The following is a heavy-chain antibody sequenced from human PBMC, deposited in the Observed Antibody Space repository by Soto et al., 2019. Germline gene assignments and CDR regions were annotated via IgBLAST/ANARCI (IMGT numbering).Heavy chain of an antibody. V-gene: IGHV1-24*01. CDR2: FDPEDGET. CDR3: ARGENWFDP. Sequence: ASVKVSCKVSGYTLTELSMHWVRQAPGKGLEWMGGFDPEDGETIYAQKFQGRVTITADESTSTAYMELSSLRSEDTAVYYCARGENWFDPWGQGTLVTVPS. CDR1: GYTLTELS. J-gene: IGHJ5*02.